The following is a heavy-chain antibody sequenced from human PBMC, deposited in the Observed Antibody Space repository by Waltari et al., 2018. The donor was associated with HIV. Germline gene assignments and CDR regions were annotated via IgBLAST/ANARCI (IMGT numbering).Heavy chain of an antibody. D-gene: IGHD3-22*01. CDR3: ARESYYYDSSGYPLAY. V-gene: IGHV3-48*04. CDR2: ISTSSRPI. CDR1: GFTFNTFG. Sequence: DVQLEESGGGLVQPGGSLRLSCAAFGFTFNTFGLIRVRQAPGKGLEWVSYISTSSRPIYYADSVKGRFTISRDDAKNSLYLEMNSLRADDTAVYYCARESYYYDSSGYPLAYWGQGILVTVSS. J-gene: IGHJ4*02.